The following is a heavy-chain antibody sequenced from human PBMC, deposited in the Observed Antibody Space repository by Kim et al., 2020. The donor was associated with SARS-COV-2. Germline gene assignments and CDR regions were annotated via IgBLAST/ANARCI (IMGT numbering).Heavy chain of an antibody. CDR3: ARASSGSYYNWFDP. Sequence: YAASVKCRFTISIDNSKNTLYLQMNSLRAEDTAVYYCARASSGSYYNWFDPWGQGTLVTVSS. J-gene: IGHJ5*02. D-gene: IGHD3-10*01. V-gene: IGHV3-30*01.